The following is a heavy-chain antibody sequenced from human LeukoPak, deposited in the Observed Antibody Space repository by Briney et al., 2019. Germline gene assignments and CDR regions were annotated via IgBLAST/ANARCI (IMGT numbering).Heavy chain of an antibody. D-gene: IGHD3-10*01. J-gene: IGHJ4*02. CDR3: ARHLYHYGSGSYPDY. CDR1: GFTFSGSA. Sequence: GGSLILSCAASGFTFSGSAMHWVRQASGKGLEWVGRIRSKAESYATASAASVKGRFTISRDDSKNTAYLQMNRLKTEDTAVYYCARHLYHYGSGSYPDYWGQGTLVTVSS. V-gene: IGHV3-73*01. CDR2: IRSKAESYAT.